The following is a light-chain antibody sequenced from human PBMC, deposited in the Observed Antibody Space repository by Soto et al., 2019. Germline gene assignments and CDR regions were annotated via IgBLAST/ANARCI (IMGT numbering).Light chain of an antibody. V-gene: IGKV3-11*01. CDR2: DAS. Sequence: EIVLTQSPATLSLSPGERAILSCRASQSISNFLAWYQQKPGQAPRLLIYDASKRATDIPDRFIGSGSGTDFTLTISSLEPEDFAVYYCHQRSNWPPFTFGGGTKVEI. J-gene: IGKJ4*01. CDR3: HQRSNWPPFT. CDR1: QSISNF.